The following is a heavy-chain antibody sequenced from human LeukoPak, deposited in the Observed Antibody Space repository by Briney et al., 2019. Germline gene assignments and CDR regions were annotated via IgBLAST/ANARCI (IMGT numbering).Heavy chain of an antibody. D-gene: IGHD5-12*01. CDR2: IIPILGIA. V-gene: IGHV1-69*04. Sequence: SVKVSCKASGYTFTSYGISWVRQAPGQGLEWMGRIIPILGIANYAQKFQGRVTITADKSTSTAYMELSSLRSEDTAVYYCARVGWLRQNFDYWGQGTLVTVSS. J-gene: IGHJ4*02. CDR1: GYTFTSYG. CDR3: ARVGWLRQNFDY.